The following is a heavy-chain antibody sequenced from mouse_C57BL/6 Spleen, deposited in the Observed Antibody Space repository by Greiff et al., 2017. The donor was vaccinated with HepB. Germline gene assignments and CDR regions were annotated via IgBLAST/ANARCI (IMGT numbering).Heavy chain of an antibody. CDR1: GFNIKDYY. V-gene: IGHV14-1*01. Sequence: EVQLQQSGAELVRPGASVKLSCTASGFNIKDYYMHWVKQRPEQGLEWIGRIDPEDGDTEYAPKFQGKATMTADTSSNTAYLQLSSLTSEDTAVYYCTPTAKCTLFAYWGQGTLVTVSA. CDR3: TPTAKCTLFAY. D-gene: IGHD3-3*01. CDR2: IDPEDGDT. J-gene: IGHJ3*01.